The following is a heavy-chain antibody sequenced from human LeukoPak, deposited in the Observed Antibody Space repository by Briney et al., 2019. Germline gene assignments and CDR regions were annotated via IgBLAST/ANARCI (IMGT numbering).Heavy chain of an antibody. D-gene: IGHD1-26*01. V-gene: IGHV5-51*01. CDR2: IFPLDSDT. CDR3: ARHLIPTYYSGSYYYYFDY. CDR1: AYTFSTSW. J-gene: IGHJ4*02. Sequence: GESLKISCKGSAYTFSTSWIAWVRQMPGKGLEGMGIIFPLDSDTRYSPSLQGQVTISADKSISTAYLQWSSLKASDTAMYYCARHLIPTYYSGSYYYYFDYWGQGTLVTVSS.